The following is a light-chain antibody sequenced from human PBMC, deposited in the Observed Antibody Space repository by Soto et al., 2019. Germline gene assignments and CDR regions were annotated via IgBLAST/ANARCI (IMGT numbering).Light chain of an antibody. CDR1: SSDVGGYNY. Sequence: QPASVSGSPGQSITISCTGTSSDVGGYNYVSWYQQHPGKAPKLMIYEVSNRPSGVSNRFSGSKSGDTASLTISGLQAEDEADYYCSSYTSSSTLVVFGGGTKLTVL. CDR3: SSYTSSSTLVV. CDR2: EVS. V-gene: IGLV2-14*01. J-gene: IGLJ2*01.